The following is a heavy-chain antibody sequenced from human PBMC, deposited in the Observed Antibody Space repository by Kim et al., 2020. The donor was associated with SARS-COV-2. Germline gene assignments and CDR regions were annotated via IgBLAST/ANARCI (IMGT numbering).Heavy chain of an antibody. CDR1: GITLSSYV. V-gene: IGHV3-23*01. CDR2: SLSGGTT. Sequence: GGSLRLSCAVSGITLSSYVMSWARQAPGKGLEWVSSLSGGTTYYADSVKGRFTISRDDSKNTLYLQMNSLRAEDTAVYYCGKGWFDFSGQGTLVTVSS. CDR3: GKGWFDF. J-gene: IGHJ5*01.